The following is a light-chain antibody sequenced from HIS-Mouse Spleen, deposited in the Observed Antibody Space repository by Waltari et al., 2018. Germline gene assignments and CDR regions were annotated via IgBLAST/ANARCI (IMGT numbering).Light chain of an antibody. J-gene: IGLJ2*01. CDR2: DVS. CDR3: SSYTSSSFNVV. Sequence: QSALTQPAPVSGSPGQSITIPCTGTSTDVGGYNHVPSYQQHPDKAPNLMIYDVSNRPSGVSNRFSGSKSGNTASLTISGLQAEDEADYYCSSYTSSSFNVVFGGGTKLTVL. CDR1: STDVGGYNH. V-gene: IGLV2-14*03.